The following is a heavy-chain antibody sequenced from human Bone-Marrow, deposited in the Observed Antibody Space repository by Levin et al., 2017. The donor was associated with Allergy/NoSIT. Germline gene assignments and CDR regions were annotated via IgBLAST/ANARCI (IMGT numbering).Heavy chain of an antibody. CDR1: GGSMVDSY. CDR2: IYGNGYT. Sequence: PSETLSLTCTVSGGSMVDSYWTWIRQPAGKGLEWIGRIYGNGYTNYNPSLKSRITMSVDTSKSQFSLRLRSVTAADTAVYYCARDRGTAGLSQFDPWGQGTLVTVSS. J-gene: IGHJ5*02. V-gene: IGHV4-4*07. D-gene: IGHD6-13*01. CDR3: ARDRGTAGLSQFDP.